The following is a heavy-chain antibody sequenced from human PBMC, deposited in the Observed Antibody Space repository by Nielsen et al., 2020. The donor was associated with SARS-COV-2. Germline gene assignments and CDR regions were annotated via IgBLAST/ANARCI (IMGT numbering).Heavy chain of an antibody. D-gene: IGHD3-3*01. Sequence: GSLRLSCSTSGFMFSTYAIHWVRQAPGKGLEWVALVSGGGVIKLYADSVRGRFTISRDNAKNSLYLQMNSLRAEDTALYYCAKSSRVVTLLDWYFDLWGRGTLVTVSS. J-gene: IGHJ2*01. CDR1: GFMFSTYA. CDR3: AKSSRVVTLLDWYFDL. CDR2: VSGGGVIK. V-gene: IGHV3-30*18.